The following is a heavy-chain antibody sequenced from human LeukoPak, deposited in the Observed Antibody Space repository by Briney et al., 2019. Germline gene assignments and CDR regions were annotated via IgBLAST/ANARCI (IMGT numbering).Heavy chain of an antibody. V-gene: IGHV3-23*01. J-gene: IGHJ5*02. Sequence: PGGSLRLSCAGSGFTFRDYAMNWVRQAPGKGLEWVSGIGSSGVNTDYATSVKGRFTISRDNTKSTLHLLMNSLRVEDTATSYCAKGRNSGSYFGIDPWGQGTPVSVSS. CDR3: AKGRNSGSYFGIDP. CDR1: GFTFRDYA. CDR2: IGSSGVNT. D-gene: IGHD3-10*01.